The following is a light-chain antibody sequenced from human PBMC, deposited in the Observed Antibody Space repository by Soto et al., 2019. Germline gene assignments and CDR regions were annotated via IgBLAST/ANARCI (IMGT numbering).Light chain of an antibody. J-gene: IGKJ2*01. V-gene: IGKV1-5*01. CDR1: QSISNW. Sequence: DIQMTQSPSTLSASVGDRVTITCRASQSISNWLAWYQQRPGKAPKLLIYDASTVESWVPSRFSGSGSGTEFTLTISGLRPDDFATYYSQQYNTYSYTFGQGTKLEIK. CDR3: QQYNTYSYT. CDR2: DAS.